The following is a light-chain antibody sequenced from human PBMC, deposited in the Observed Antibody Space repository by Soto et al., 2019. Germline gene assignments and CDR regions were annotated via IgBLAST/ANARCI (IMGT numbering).Light chain of an antibody. J-gene: IGLJ1*01. CDR2: DVS. CDR3: SSFTTSTTEV. Sequence: QSALTQPASVSGSPGQSITIYCTGTGSDVGGYNYVSWYQQYPGKAPKLIIYDVSARPSGVSNPFPGSKSGNTASLTISGLQPEDEADYYGSSFTTSTTEVFGTGTKVTGL. CDR1: GSDVGGYNY. V-gene: IGLV2-14*01.